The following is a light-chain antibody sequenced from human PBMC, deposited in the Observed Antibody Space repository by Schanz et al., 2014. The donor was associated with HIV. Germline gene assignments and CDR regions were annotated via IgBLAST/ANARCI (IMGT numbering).Light chain of an antibody. J-gene: IGKJ4*01. V-gene: IGKV3-20*01. CDR2: GAS. CDR3: QQSGDSGGT. Sequence: EIVLTQSPGTVALSPGDRITLTCRASQSVSTTSLAWYLHKPGQSPRLLIYGASFRAAGIPDRFSGSGAGTYFTLTISRLEPEDFAVYYCQQSGDSGGTFGGGTKVDMK. CDR1: QSVSTTS.